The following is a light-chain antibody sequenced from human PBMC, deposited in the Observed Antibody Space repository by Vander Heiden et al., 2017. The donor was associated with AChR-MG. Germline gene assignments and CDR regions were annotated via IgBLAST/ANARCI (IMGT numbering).Light chain of an antibody. CDR3: SSYTSSGSLEV. CDR2: DLT. CDR1: SSDVGQYNY. J-gene: IGLJ1*01. Sequence: QSALTQPASMFGSPGQSIIISCTGTSSDVGQYNYVSWYQQHPGKAPKLLIYDLTKRPSGISSRFSGSKSASTASLTISGPQAEDEADYYCSSYTSSGSLEVFGTGTKVTVL. V-gene: IGLV2-14*03.